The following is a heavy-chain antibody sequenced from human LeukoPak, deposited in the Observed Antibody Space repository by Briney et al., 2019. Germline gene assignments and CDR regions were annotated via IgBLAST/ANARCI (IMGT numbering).Heavy chain of an antibody. D-gene: IGHD3-10*01. J-gene: IGHJ6*02. CDR1: GFSFSDYG. CDR3: ARALWSGPVYYGMDV. CDR2: ISYDGTNK. V-gene: IGHV3-30*03. Sequence: GGSLRLSCVASGFSFSDYGMHWVRQAPGKGLEWLAVISYDGTNKYYADSVKGRFTISRDNSKNTLYLQMNSLRAEDTALYYCARALWSGPVYYGMDVWGQGTTVTVSS.